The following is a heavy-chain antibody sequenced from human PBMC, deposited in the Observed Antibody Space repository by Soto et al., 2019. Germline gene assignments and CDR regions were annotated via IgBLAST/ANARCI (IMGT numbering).Heavy chain of an antibody. V-gene: IGHV3-15*01. D-gene: IGHD2-8*01. CDR2: IKSKTDGGTT. J-gene: IGHJ6*02. Sequence: EVQLVESGGGLVKPGGSLRLSCAASRFTFSNAWMSWVRQAPGKGLEWVGRIKSKTDGGTTDYAAPVKGRFTISRDDSKNTLYLQMNSLKTEDTAVYYCTTDAVPYGPPYYYYYYGMDVWGQGTTVTVSS. CDR3: TTDAVPYGPPYYYYYYGMDV. CDR1: RFTFSNAW.